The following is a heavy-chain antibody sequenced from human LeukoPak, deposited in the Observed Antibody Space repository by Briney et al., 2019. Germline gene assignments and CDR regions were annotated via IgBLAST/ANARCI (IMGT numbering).Heavy chain of an antibody. CDR2: ISYDGSNK. V-gene: IGHV3-30-3*01. CDR1: GFTFSSYA. Sequence: GRSLRLSCAASGFTFSSYAMHWVRQAPGKGLEWVAVISYDGSNKYYADSEKGRFTISRDNSKNTLYLQMNSLRAEDTAVYYCARDLNYYDSNGYSLGAFDIWGQGTMVTVSS. J-gene: IGHJ3*02. CDR3: ARDLNYYDSNGYSLGAFDI. D-gene: IGHD3-22*01.